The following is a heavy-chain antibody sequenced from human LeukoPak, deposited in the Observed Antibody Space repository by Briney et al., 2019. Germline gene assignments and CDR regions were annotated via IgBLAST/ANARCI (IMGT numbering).Heavy chain of an antibody. D-gene: IGHD6-6*01. Sequence: SETLSLTCTVSGGSISSSSYYWGWIRQPPGKGLEWIGSIYYSGSTYYNPSLKSRVTISVDTSKNQFSLKLSSVTAADTAVYYCARLLVGQLGYYMDVWGKGTTVTVSS. CDR3: ARLLVGQLGYYMDV. CDR2: IYYSGST. CDR1: GGSISSSSYY. J-gene: IGHJ6*03. V-gene: IGHV4-39*01.